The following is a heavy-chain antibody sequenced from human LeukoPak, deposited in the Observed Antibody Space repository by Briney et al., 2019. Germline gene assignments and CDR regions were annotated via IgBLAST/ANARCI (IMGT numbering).Heavy chain of an antibody. CDR2: ISSSSSYI. J-gene: IGHJ4*02. D-gene: IGHD3-16*02. CDR3: ARVRIEYDYVWGSYRRNPSFDY. Sequence: PGGSLRLSCAASGFTFSSYSMNWVRQAPGKGLEWVSSISSSSSYIYYADSVKGRFTISRDNAKNSVYLQMNSLRAEDTAMYYCARVRIEYDYVWGSYRRNPSFDYWGQGTLVTVSS. CDR1: GFTFSSYS. V-gene: IGHV3-21*01.